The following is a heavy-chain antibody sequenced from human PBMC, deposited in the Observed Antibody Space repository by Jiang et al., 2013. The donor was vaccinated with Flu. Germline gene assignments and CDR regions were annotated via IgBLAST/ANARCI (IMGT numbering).Heavy chain of an antibody. Sequence: GLVKPSGTLSLTCAVSGGSISSSNWWSWVRQPPGKGLEWIGEIYHSGSTNYNPSLKSRVTISVDKSKNQFSLKLSSVTAADTAVYYCASTPLRGSGWYRGSQSFDYWGQGTLVTVSS. CDR2: IYHSGST. D-gene: IGHD6-19*01. J-gene: IGHJ4*02. CDR1: GGSISSSNW. V-gene: IGHV4-4*02. CDR3: ASTPLRGSGWYRGSQSFDY.